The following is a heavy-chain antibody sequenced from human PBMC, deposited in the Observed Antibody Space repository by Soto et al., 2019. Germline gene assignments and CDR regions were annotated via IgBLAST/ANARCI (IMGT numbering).Heavy chain of an antibody. Sequence: GGSLRLSCSASGFDFKNYAMHWVRQAPGKGPEYLSGISSNGDTTYYADSVKDRITISRDNSKNTLYLQMNSLRAEDTAVYYCAKYYYDSSGYFDYWGQGTLVTVSS. V-gene: IGHV3-64*04. J-gene: IGHJ4*02. D-gene: IGHD3-22*01. CDR3: AKYYYDSSGYFDY. CDR2: ISSNGDTT. CDR1: GFDFKNYA.